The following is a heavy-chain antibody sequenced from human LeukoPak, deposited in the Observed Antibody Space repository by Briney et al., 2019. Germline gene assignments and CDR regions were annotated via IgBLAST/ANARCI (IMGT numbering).Heavy chain of an antibody. D-gene: IGHD3-16*02. CDR2: IIHSGST. CDR3: ARSYDYVWGSYRYPFDY. V-gene: IGHV4-34*12. J-gene: IGHJ4*02. Sequence: PSETLSLTCAVYGGSFSGYYWSWLRQPPGKGLEWIGEIIHSGSTNYNPSLKSRVTISVDTSKNQFSLKLSSVTAADTAVYYCARSYDYVWGSYRYPFDYWGQGTLVTVSS. CDR1: GGSFSGYY.